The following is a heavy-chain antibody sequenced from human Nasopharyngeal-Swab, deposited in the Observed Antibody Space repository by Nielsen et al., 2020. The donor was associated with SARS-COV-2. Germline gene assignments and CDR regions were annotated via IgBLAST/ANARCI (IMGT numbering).Heavy chain of an antibody. CDR2: INHSGST. CDR3: ARGRSDSSYPLY. V-gene: IGHV4-34*01. Sequence: SETLSLTCAVYGGSFSGYYWSWIRQPPGKGLEWIGEINHSGSTNYNPSLMSRATISGDTSKNQFSLKLTSVTAADTAVYYCARGRSDSSYPLYWGQGSLVTVSS. J-gene: IGHJ4*02. D-gene: IGHD3-22*01. CDR1: GGSFSGYY.